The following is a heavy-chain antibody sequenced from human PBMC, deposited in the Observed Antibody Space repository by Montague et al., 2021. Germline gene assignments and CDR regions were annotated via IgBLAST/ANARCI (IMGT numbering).Heavy chain of an antibody. CDR3: ARGVHSSAYYGYYYYYGMDV. D-gene: IGHD3-22*01. CDR1: GFTFSSYD. CDR2: IGTAGDT. Sequence: SLRLSCAASGFTFSSYDMHWVRQATGKGLEWVSAIGTAGDTYYPGSVKGRFTISRENAKNSLYLLMNILRAGDTAVYYCARGVHSSAYYGYYYYYGMDVLGQGTTVTVSS. V-gene: IGHV3-13*04. J-gene: IGHJ6*02.